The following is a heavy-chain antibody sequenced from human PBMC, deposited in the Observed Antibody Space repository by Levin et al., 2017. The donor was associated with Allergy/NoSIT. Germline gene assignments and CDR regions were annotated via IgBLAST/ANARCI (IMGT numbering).Heavy chain of an antibody. Sequence: SGPTLVKPTQTLTLTCTFSGFSLSTSGVGVGWIRQPPGKALEWLALIYWDDDKRYSPSLKSRLTITKDTSKNQVVLTMTNMDPVDTATYYCAHSNYDILIAEYYFDYWGQGTLVTVSS. CDR3: AHSNYDILIAEYYFDY. D-gene: IGHD3-9*01. CDR2: IYWDDDK. J-gene: IGHJ4*02. V-gene: IGHV2-5*02. CDR1: GFSLSTSGVG.